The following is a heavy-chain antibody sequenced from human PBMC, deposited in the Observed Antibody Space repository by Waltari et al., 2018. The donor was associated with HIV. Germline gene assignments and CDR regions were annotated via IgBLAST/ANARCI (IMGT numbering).Heavy chain of an antibody. D-gene: IGHD3-22*01. V-gene: IGHV3-74*01. CDR3: VRDYDSCGYYSANWFDP. Sequence: GLVWVSRINNDGSNTNYADSVKGRFTISRDNAKNTLYLQMNSLRAEDTAVYSCVRDYDSCGYYSANWFDPWGQGTLVTVSS. J-gene: IGHJ5*02. CDR2: INNDGSNT.